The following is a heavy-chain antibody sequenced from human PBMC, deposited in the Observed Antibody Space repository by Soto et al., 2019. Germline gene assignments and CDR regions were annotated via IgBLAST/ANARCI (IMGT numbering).Heavy chain of an antibody. CDR3: AKERSGSYSLSFDY. CDR1: GFTFSSYG. V-gene: IGHV3-30*18. J-gene: IGHJ4*02. CDR2: ISYDGSNK. D-gene: IGHD1-26*01. Sequence: PGGSLRLSCAASGFTFSSYGMHWVRQAPGKGLEWVAVISYDGSNKYYADSVKGRFTISRDNSKNTLYLQMNSLRAEDTAVYYCAKERSGSYSLSFDYWGQGTLVTVSS.